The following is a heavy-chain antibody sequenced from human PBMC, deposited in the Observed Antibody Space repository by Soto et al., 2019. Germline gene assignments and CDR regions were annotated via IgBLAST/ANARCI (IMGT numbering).Heavy chain of an antibody. D-gene: IGHD1-26*01. CDR2: IIPIFGTA. J-gene: IGHJ3*02. Sequence: ASVKVSWKASGGTFSSYSISWVLQAPGQGLEWMGGIIPIFGTANYAQKFQGRVTITADESTSTAYMELSSLRSEDTAVYYCARDGVVGAPGAFDIWGQGTMVTVSS. CDR1: GGTFSSYS. V-gene: IGHV1-69*13. CDR3: ARDGVVGAPGAFDI.